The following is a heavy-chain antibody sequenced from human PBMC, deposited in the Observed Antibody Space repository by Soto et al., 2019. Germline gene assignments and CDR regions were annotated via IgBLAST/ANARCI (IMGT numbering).Heavy chain of an antibody. CDR2: INPNSGGA. CDR1: GYTFIGYY. Sequence: QVQLVQSGAEVKKPGASVKVSCKASGYTFIGYYIHWVRQASGQGLEWMGWINPNSGGAKYSQKFQAWVTMTSDTSISTAYMELSRLKSDDTAVYYCARSGGGYDLGDYWGQGTLVTVSS. V-gene: IGHV1-2*04. CDR3: ARSGGGYDLGDY. D-gene: IGHD5-12*01. J-gene: IGHJ4*02.